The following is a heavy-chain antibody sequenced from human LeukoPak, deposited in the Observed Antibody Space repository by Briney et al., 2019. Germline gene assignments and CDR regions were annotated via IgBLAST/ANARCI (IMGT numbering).Heavy chain of an antibody. Sequence: SVKVSCKASGGTFSSYAIGWVRQAPGQGLEWMGRIIPILGIANYAQKFQGRVTITADKSTSTAYMELSSLRSEDTAVYYCARVRDTAMVTGAFDIWGQGTMVTVSS. D-gene: IGHD5-18*01. CDR1: GGTFSSYA. V-gene: IGHV1-69*04. CDR3: ARVRDTAMVTGAFDI. CDR2: IIPILGIA. J-gene: IGHJ3*02.